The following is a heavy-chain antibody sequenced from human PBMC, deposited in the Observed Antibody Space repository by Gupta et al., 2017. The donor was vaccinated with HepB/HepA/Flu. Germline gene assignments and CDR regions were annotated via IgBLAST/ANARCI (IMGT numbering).Heavy chain of an antibody. CDR3: ARSYARSSGWGFFYYYTDV. D-gene: IGHD3-10*01. CDR2: INHSGGT. Sequence: QVPLQQSGAGMLKPSETLSLPCAVFGGSLSGYHWTWIRQSPGKGLEWIGEINHSGGTTYSPSLKSRVTISIDTSKNQFSLKVTSVTAADTSVYYCARSYARSSGWGFFYYYTDVWGKETIVSVSS. J-gene: IGHJ6*03. V-gene: IGHV4-34*01. CDR1: GGSLSGYH.